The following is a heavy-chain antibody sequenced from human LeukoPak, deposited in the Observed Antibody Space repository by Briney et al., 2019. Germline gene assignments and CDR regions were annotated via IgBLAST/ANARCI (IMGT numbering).Heavy chain of an antibody. CDR1: GFTFRNYA. J-gene: IGHJ4*02. CDR3: AKEAGTRDYFDY. D-gene: IGHD6-19*01. CDR2: ISYDGSNK. V-gene: IGHV3-30*04. Sequence: PGGSLRLSCAASGFTFRNYAMHWVRQAPGKGLEWVAVISYDGSNKYYADSVKGRFTISRDNSKNTLYLQMNTLRAEDTAVYYCAKEAGTRDYFDYWGQGTLVTVSS.